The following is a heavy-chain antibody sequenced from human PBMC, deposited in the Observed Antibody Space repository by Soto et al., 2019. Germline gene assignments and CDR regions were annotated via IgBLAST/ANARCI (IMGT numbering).Heavy chain of an antibody. V-gene: IGHV3-49*03. CDR1: GFTFGDCA. CDR3: TTEDPYDSSGLSYDY. CDR2: IRSKTYGGTT. D-gene: IGHD3-22*01. Sequence: PGGSLRLSCTASGFTFGDCAMSWFRQAPGKGLEWVGFIRSKTYGGTTEYAASVKGRFTISRDDSKNTLYLQMNSLKTEDTAVYYCTTEDPYDSSGLSYDYWGQGTLVTVSS. J-gene: IGHJ4*02.